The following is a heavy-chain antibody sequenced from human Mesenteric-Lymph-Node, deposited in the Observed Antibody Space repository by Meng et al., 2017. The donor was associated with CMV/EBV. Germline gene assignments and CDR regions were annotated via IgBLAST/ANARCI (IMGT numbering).Heavy chain of an antibody. V-gene: IGHV3-30-3*01. CDR2: ISYDGSNE. Sequence: GESLKISCAASGFTFSGYAMHWVRTSPGKGLEWVAIISYDGSNEFYADSVRGRFTISRDNSQNTLYLPMNSLRAEDTAVYYCARAIGMADNSWGQGTLVTVSS. CDR1: GFTFSGYA. D-gene: IGHD6-19*01. CDR3: ARAIGMADNS. J-gene: IGHJ4*02.